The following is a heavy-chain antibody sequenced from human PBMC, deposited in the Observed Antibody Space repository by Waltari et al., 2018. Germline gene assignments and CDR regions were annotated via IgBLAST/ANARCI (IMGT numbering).Heavy chain of an antibody. Sequence: QVQMVESGGGVVQPGGSLRLSCKTSGLSFNRDEGVEGVRQAPGRGLGWVAFFRPEETKGSYADSVRGRFTSSRDSSKNTVYLQMDSLRPEDTAVYYCAKGYNYCFDFWGQGTLVTVSS. CDR1: GLSFNRDEG. J-gene: IGHJ4*02. D-gene: IGHD5-12*01. CDR3: AKGYNYCFDF. CDR2: FRPEETKG. V-gene: IGHV3-30*02.